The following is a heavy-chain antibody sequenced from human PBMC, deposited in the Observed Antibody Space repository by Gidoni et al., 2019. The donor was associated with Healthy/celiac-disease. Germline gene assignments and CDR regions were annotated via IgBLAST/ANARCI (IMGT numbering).Heavy chain of an antibody. D-gene: IGHD3-10*01. J-gene: IGHJ6*02. Sequence: EVQLLESGGGLVQPGGSLRLSCAASGFTLISYSMSWVRQAPGKGLEWFAAISGSGGSTYYADSVKGRFTISRDNSKNTLYLQMNSLRAEDTAVYYCASLSGSYFYYGMDVWGQGTTVTVSS. CDR1: GFTLISYS. CDR2: ISGSGGST. V-gene: IGHV3-23*01. CDR3: ASLSGSYFYYGMDV.